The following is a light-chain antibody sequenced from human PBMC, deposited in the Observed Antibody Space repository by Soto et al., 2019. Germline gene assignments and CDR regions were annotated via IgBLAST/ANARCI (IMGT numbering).Light chain of an antibody. CDR2: KAS. CDR1: QSISSW. V-gene: IGKV1-5*03. CDR3: QQYNSHWT. J-gene: IGKJ1*01. Sequence: DIQITQSPSTLSASVGDRFTITCRASQSISSWLAWYQQKPGKAPKLLIYKASSLESGVPSRCGGSGSGTEFTLTISSLQPDDFASYYCQQYNSHWTFGQGTKVDIK.